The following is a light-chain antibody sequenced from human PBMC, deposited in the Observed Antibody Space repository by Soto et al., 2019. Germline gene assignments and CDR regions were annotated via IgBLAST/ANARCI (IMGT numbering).Light chain of an antibody. CDR1: QSVSSN. J-gene: IGKJ1*01. CDR2: GAS. V-gene: IGKV3-15*01. Sequence: EIVMTQSPATLSVSPVERATLSCRASQSVSSNLAWYQQNPGQAPRLLIYGASTRATGIPARFSGSGSGTDFTLTISSLEPEDFAVYYCQQYGSSRTFGQGTKVDIK. CDR3: QQYGSSRT.